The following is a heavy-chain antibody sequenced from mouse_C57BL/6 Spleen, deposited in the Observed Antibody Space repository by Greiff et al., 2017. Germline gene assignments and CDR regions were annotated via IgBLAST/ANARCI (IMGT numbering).Heavy chain of an antibody. Sequence: EVQVVESGGGLVQSGRSLRLSCATSGFTFSDFYMEWVRQAPGKGLEWIAASRNKANDYTTEYSASVKGRFTVSRDTSQSILYLQMDALRAEDTAIYYGAGDAYCYGSSYPFAYWGQGTLVTVAA. J-gene: IGHJ3*01. V-gene: IGHV7-1*01. CDR1: GFTFSDFY. CDR2: SRNKANDYTT. D-gene: IGHD1-1*01. CDR3: AGDAYCYGSSYPFAY.